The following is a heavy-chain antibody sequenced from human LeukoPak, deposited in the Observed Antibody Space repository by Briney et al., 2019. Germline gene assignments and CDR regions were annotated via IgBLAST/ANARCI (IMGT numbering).Heavy chain of an antibody. J-gene: IGHJ3*02. Sequence: PSETLSLTCTVSGGSISTNTYYWGWMRRPPGKGLEWIGTIHYSGSTYYTPSLKSRVTISIDTSKNQFSLKANSMTATDTAVYYCASHSGRYRDAFEIWGQGTMVTVSS. CDR2: IHYSGST. D-gene: IGHD1-26*01. V-gene: IGHV4-39*01. CDR3: ASHSGRYRDAFEI. CDR1: GGSISTNTYY.